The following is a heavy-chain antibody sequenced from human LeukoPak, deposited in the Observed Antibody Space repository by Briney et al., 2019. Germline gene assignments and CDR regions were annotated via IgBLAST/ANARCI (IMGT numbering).Heavy chain of an antibody. CDR1: EFSLSTSGMC. CDR2: IDWDDDR. D-gene: IGHD2/OR15-2a*01. Sequence: SGPTLVNPTQTLTLTCIFSEFSLSTSGMCVSWIRQPPGKALEWLARIDWDDDRYYSTSLKTRLTISKDTSKNQVVLIMTNMDPVDTATYYCARTLRSRTTAHYYMDAWGKGTTVTVSS. CDR3: ARTLRSRTTAHYYMDA. J-gene: IGHJ6*03. V-gene: IGHV2-70*11.